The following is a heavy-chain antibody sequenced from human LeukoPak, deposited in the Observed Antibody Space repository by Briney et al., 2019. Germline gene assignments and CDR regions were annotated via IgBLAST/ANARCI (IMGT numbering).Heavy chain of an antibody. CDR3: ARDSTGYYDSSGYDY. Sequence: ASVKVSCKASGYTFTGYYMHWVRQAPGQGLEWMGWINPNSGGTNYAQKFQGRVTMTRDTSISTAYMELSRLRSDDTAVYYCARDSTGYYDSSGYDYWGQGTLVTVSS. CDR1: GYTFTGYY. D-gene: IGHD3-22*01. V-gene: IGHV1-2*02. J-gene: IGHJ4*02. CDR2: INPNSGGT.